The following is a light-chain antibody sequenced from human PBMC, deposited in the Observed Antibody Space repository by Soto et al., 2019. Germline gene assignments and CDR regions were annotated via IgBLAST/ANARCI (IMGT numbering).Light chain of an antibody. CDR3: KQYNNWRT. V-gene: IGKV3-15*01. J-gene: IGKJ1*01. Sequence: EIVMTQSPATLSVSPGERATLSCRASESVSSNLAWYQQKPGQPPRLLIHRASTRAPGIPARFSGSGSGTEFTLTISSLQSEDSAVYYCKQYNNWRTFGQGTKVEIK. CDR1: ESVSSN. CDR2: RAS.